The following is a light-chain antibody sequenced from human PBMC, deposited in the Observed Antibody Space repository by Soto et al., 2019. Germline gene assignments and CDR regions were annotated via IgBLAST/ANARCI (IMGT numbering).Light chain of an antibody. CDR3: HQYDTSPIT. Sequence: EILVTQSPDTLSLSPGESATLSCRASKSLGRNYLAWFQHKPGQAHRLLITGISTRASGVPDRFIGGGSGTDFTLTITRVEPEDFAVYYCHQYDTSPITFGQGTRLEI. CDR2: GIS. V-gene: IGKV3-20*01. J-gene: IGKJ5*01. CDR1: KSLGRNY.